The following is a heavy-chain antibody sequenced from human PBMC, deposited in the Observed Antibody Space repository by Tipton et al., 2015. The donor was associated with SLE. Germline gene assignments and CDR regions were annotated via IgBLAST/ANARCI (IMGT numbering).Heavy chain of an antibody. CDR3: ARNDPVDV. CDR1: GGSISGFY. Sequence: TLSFTCTVSGGSISGFYWSWIRQSPKKGLEWIGYVYYSGSTNYNPSLKSRVTISVDTSKNQFSLKLTSVTAADTAVYYCARNDPVDVWGRGTLVTVSS. CDR2: VYYSGST. J-gene: IGHJ2*01. V-gene: IGHV4-59*01.